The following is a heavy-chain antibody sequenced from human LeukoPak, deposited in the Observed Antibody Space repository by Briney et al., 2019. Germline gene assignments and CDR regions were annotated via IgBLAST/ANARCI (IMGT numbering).Heavy chain of an antibody. D-gene: IGHD2-15*01. V-gene: IGHV1-69*04. CDR2: IIPILGIA. CDR3: ARGDVGYCGGGRCP. J-gene: IGHJ5*02. Sequence: SVKVSCKASGGTFSSYAISWVRQAPGQGLEWMGRIIPILGIANYAQKFQGRVTITADRSTSTAYMELSSLRSEDTAVYCCARGDVGYCGGGRCPWGQGTLVTVSS. CDR1: GGTFSSYA.